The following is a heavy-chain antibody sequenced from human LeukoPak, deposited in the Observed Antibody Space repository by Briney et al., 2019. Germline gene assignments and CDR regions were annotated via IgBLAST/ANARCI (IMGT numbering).Heavy chain of an antibody. CDR2: IKRDGSEK. D-gene: IGHD2-8*01. V-gene: IGHV3-7*03. J-gene: IGHJ4*02. CDR3: AKDQCTNGVCHTFDY. CDR1: GLTFSSYW. Sequence: GGSLRLSCAASGLTFSSYWMRWVRQAPGKGLEWVANIKRDGSEKYYVDSVKGRFTISRGNAKNTLYLQMNSLRAEDTAVYYCAKDQCTNGVCHTFDYWGQGTLVTVSS.